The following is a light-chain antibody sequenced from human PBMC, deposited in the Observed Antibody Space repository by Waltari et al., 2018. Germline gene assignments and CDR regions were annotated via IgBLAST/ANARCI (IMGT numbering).Light chain of an antibody. V-gene: IGLV1-44*01. Sequence: QSVLTQSPSASGTPGQRVTISCSGSSSNIGSTTVNWYQQLPGTAPNLLIDNANQRPSVVPERFSGSKSGTSASLAISGLQSEDEADYYCAAWDASLNGWVFGGGTTLTVL. CDR3: AAWDASLNGWV. CDR2: NAN. J-gene: IGLJ3*02. CDR1: SSNIGSTT.